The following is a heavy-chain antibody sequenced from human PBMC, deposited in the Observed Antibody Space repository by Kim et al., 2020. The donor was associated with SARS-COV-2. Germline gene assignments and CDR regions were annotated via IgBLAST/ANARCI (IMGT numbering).Heavy chain of an antibody. CDR3: ASYSGEYSSSSGPWGFDY. J-gene: IGHJ4*02. Sequence: SRVTISVDTSKNQFSLKLSSVTAADTAVYYCASYSGEYSSSSGPWGFDYWGQGTLVTVSS. D-gene: IGHD6-6*01. V-gene: IGHV4-34*01.